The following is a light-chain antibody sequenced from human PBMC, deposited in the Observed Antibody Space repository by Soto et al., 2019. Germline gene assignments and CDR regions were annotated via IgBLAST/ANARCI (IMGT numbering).Light chain of an antibody. CDR2: EVN. Sequence: QSALTQPASVSGSPGQSITISCTGTSSDVGSYNLVSWYQQHPGKAPKLMIFEVNKRPSGVSNRFSGSKSGNTASLTISGLQAEDEADYYCCSYAGSSTYVVFGGGIKLTVL. V-gene: IGLV2-23*02. CDR3: CSYAGSSTYVV. J-gene: IGLJ2*01. CDR1: SSDVGSYNL.